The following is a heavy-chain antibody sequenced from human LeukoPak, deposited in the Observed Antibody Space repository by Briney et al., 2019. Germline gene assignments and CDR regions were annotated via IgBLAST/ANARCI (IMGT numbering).Heavy chain of an antibody. Sequence: PSETLSLTCAVSGGSISSSWWSWVRQPPGKGLEWIGEIFHSGSTNYNPSLKSRVTISVDKSKNHFSLELTSVTAADTAVYYCTRHSGWSGPSEWGQGTLVIVSS. V-gene: IGHV4-4*02. CDR3: TRHSGWSGPSE. CDR1: GGSISSSW. D-gene: IGHD6-19*01. J-gene: IGHJ4*02. CDR2: IFHSGST.